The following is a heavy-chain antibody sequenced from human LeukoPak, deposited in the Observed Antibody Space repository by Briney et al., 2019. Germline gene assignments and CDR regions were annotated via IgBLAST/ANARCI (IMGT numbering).Heavy chain of an antibody. CDR1: GLTFSSYW. CDR2: ISWNSGYK. D-gene: IGHD2-2*01. Sequence: GGSLRLSCAASGLTFSSYWMSWLRQAPGKGLEWVSSISWNSGYKDYADSVKGRFTISRDNAKNSLYLQMNSLRAEDTALYYCAKVDGYASGWYDCWGQGTLVIVSS. J-gene: IGHJ5*01. CDR3: AKVDGYASGWYDC. V-gene: IGHV3-9*01.